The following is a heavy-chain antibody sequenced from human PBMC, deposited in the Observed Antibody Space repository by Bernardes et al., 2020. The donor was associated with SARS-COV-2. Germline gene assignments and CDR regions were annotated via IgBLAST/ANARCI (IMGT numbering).Heavy chain of an antibody. J-gene: IGHJ4*02. D-gene: IGHD1-7*01. V-gene: IGHV1-18*01. Sequence: ASVKVSCKASGYTFTSSGFSWVRQAPGQGLEWMGWISVHSGNTKYAQKFQGRVTMTTDTSTSTAYMELGSLTSADTAFYYCATAGDWSYASDYWGQGSLVTVSS. CDR3: ATAGDWSYASDY. CDR1: GYTFTSSG. CDR2: ISVHSGNT.